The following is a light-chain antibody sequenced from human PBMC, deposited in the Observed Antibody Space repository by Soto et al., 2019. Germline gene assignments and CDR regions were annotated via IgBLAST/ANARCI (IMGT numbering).Light chain of an antibody. CDR3: QQYNNWPPVT. Sequence: EIVMTQSPATLSVSPGERATLSCRASQSVSRNIAWYQQKPGQAPRLLIYGASTRATGIPDRFSGSGSGTEFTLTISSLQSEDFAVYYCQQYNNWPPVTFGQGTKVKIK. J-gene: IGKJ1*01. CDR1: QSVSRN. CDR2: GAS. V-gene: IGKV3-15*01.